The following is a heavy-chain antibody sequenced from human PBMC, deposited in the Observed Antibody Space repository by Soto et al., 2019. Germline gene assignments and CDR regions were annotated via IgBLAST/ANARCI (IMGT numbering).Heavy chain of an antibody. CDR2: ISFDGTNK. CDR1: GFTFSSYA. J-gene: IGHJ5*02. V-gene: IGHV3-30-3*01. CDR3: AREDYGSGTNWFDP. Sequence: QVQLVESGGGVVQPGTSLRLSCAASGFTFSSYAMYWVRQAPGKGLEWVAVISFDGTNKYYADSVRGRFTISRDNSKNTVFLQMNSLRAEDTALYYCAREDYGSGTNWFDPWGQGTLVTVSS. D-gene: IGHD3-10*01.